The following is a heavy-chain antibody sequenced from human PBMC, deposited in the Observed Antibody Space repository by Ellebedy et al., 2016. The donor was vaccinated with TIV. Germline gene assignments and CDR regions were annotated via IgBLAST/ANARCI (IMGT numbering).Heavy chain of an antibody. CDR1: GGSFSGYY. D-gene: IGHD3-3*01. V-gene: IGHV4-34*01. J-gene: IGHJ6*03. CDR3: ARLTLFGVVRYNYYYMDV. Sequence: SETLSLXXAVYGGSFSGYYWSWIRQPPGKGLEWIGEINDSGSTDYNPSLKSRVTVSLDTSKNQFSLKLSSVTAADTAVYYCARLTLFGVVRYNYYYMDVWGKGTTVTVSS. CDR2: INDSGST.